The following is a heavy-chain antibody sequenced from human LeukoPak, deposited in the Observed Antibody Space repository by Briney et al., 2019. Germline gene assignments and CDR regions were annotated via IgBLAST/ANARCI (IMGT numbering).Heavy chain of an antibody. CDR3: AKIAARQTYYFDY. J-gene: IGHJ4*02. V-gene: IGHV3-21*04. Sequence: GGSLRLSCAASGFTLSSYSMNWVRQAPGKGLEWVSCISSSSSYIYYADSVKGRFTISRDNAKKSLYLQMNSLRAEDTAVYYCAKIAARQTYYFDYWGQGTLVTVSS. CDR2: ISSSSSYI. CDR1: GFTLSSYS. D-gene: IGHD6-6*01.